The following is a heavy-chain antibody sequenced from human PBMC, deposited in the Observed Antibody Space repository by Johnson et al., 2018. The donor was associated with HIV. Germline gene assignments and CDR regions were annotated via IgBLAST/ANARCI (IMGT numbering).Heavy chain of an antibody. CDR1: GFTFSRNS. D-gene: IGHD1-14*01. Sequence: HVQLVESGGGVVQPGRSLRLSCVVSGFTFSRNSMHWVRQAPGKGLDWVAVISDDGNNKYYADSVKGRFTISRDNSKNTMYLQMNSLRAEDTAVYYCPVDTEAFDIWGQGTMVTVSS. V-gene: IGHV3-30-3*01. CDR3: PVDTEAFDI. CDR2: ISDDGNNK. J-gene: IGHJ3*02.